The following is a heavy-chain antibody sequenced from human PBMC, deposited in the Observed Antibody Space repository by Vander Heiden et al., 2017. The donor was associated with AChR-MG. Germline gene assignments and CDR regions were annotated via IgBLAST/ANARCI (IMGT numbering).Heavy chain of an antibody. CDR2: INHSGST. Sequence: QVQLQQWGAGLLKPSETLSLTCAVYGGSFSGYYWSWIRQPPGKGLEWIGEINHSGSTNYNPSLKSRVTISVDTSKNQCSLKLSSVTAADTAVYYCARGIAVAGRGGNYMDVWGKGTTVTVSS. CDR3: ARGIAVAGRGGNYMDV. V-gene: IGHV4-34*01. D-gene: IGHD6-19*01. CDR1: GGSFSGYY. J-gene: IGHJ6*03.